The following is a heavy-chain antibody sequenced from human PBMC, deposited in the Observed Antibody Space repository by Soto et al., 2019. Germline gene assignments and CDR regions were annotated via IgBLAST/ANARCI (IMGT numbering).Heavy chain of an antibody. CDR2: IYHSGST. J-gene: IGHJ4*02. Sequence: QVQLQESGPGLVKPSGTLSLTCAVSGGSISSSNLWCWVRQPPGKGLEWIGEIYHSGSTNYNPSLKSRVTISVAKSKHQFSLKLSSVTAADTAVYYCASFAGSGWYRCVDYWGQGTLVTVSS. V-gene: IGHV4-4*02. CDR1: GGSISSSNL. CDR3: ASFAGSGWYRCVDY. D-gene: IGHD6-19*01.